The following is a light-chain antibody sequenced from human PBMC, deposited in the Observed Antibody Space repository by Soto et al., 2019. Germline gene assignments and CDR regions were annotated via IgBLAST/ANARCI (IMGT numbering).Light chain of an antibody. CDR1: QSVSSSY. CDR2: DAS. Sequence: EIVLTQSPGTLSLSPGERSTLSCSASQSVSSSYLAWYQQKPGQAPRLLIYDASNRATGIPARFSGSGSGTDFTLTISRLEPEDFAVYYCQQFSSYPLTFGGGTKVDI. CDR3: QQFSSYPLT. J-gene: IGKJ4*01. V-gene: IGKV3-20*01.